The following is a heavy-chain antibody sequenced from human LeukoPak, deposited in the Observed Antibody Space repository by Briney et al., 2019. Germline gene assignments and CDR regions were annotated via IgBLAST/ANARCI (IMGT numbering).Heavy chain of an antibody. Sequence: PGGSLRLSCAASVFTFSNYWMHWVRQAPGKGLVWVSRINSDGINTSYADSVKGRFTISRDNAKNTLNLQMNSLRAEDTAVYYCARDLGQYYDTSDNWFDPWGQGTLVTVSS. CDR1: VFTFSNYW. J-gene: IGHJ5*02. D-gene: IGHD3-22*01. CDR2: INSDGINT. CDR3: ARDLGQYYDTSDNWFDP. V-gene: IGHV3-74*01.